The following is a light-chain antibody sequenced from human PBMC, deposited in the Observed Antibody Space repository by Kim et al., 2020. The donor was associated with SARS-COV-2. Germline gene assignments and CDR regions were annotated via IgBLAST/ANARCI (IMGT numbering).Light chain of an antibody. CDR3: QQYGGSAWT. Sequence: EVVLTQSPVTLSLSPGERATLSFRASQSVTVNYLAWYHQKPGQAPRLLIYGASNRATGIPDRFSGSGSGTDFTLTISRLEAVAFAVYYCQQYGGSAWTFGQGTKVDIK. CDR2: GAS. V-gene: IGKV3-20*01. J-gene: IGKJ1*01. CDR1: QSVTVNY.